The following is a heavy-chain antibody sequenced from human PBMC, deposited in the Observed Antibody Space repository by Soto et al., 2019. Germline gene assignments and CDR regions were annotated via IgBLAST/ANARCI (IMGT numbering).Heavy chain of an antibody. Sequence: QVQLQESGPGLVKPSQTLSLNGTVCGGSISSGGYYWSWIRQHPGNGLEWIGYIYYSGSTYYNPSNKSRVTISVDTSKNQFSLKRSSVTAADTAVYYCAASCVSCGGFNYDGMDVWGQGTPVTVSS. V-gene: IGHV4-31*03. CDR2: IYYSGST. D-gene: IGHD2-21*01. CDR1: GGSISSGGYY. CDR3: AASCVSCGGFNYDGMDV. J-gene: IGHJ6*02.